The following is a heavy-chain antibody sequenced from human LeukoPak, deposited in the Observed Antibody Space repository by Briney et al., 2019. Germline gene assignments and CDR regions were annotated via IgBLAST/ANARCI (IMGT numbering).Heavy chain of an antibody. D-gene: IGHD2-2*01. J-gene: IGHJ5*02. CDR2: IRYDGSNK. CDR3: ARSHIGYCSSTSCPAAWFDP. Sequence: PGGSLRLSCAASGFTFSSYGMHWVRQAPGKGLEWVAFIRYDGSNKYYADSVKGRFTISRDNSKNTLYLQMNSLRAEDTAVYYCARSHIGYCSSTSCPAAWFDPWGQGTLVTVSS. CDR1: GFTFSSYG. V-gene: IGHV3-30*02.